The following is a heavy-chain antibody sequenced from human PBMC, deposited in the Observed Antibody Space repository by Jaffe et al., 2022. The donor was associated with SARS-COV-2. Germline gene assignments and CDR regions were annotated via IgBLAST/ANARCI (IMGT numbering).Heavy chain of an antibody. D-gene: IGHD4-17*01. J-gene: IGHJ5*02. Sequence: QVQLQQWGAGMLRPGETLSLTCSVSGESFNGYYWRIPYWTWIRQTPVKGLEWIGGIGHRGVTNYNPSLESRATISAETSRSQFSLKLLSVTASDSGVYYCARGGRVLLSATPSPYDSGDYVGLFDPWGPGTLVTVSS. V-gene: IGHV4-34*01. CDR1: GESFNGYY. CDR3: ARGGRVLLSATPSPYDSGDYVGLFDP. CDR2: IGHRGVT.